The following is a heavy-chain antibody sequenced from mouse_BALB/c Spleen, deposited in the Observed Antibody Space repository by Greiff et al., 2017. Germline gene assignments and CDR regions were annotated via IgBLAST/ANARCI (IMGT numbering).Heavy chain of an antibody. J-gene: IGHJ3*01. CDR1: GFNIKDTY. D-gene: IGHD1-1*02. CDR2: IDPANGNT. Sequence: EVKLMESGGGLVKPGASVKLSCTASGFNIKDTYMHWVKQRPEQGLEWIGRIDPANGNTKYDPKFQGKATITADTSSNTAYLQLSSLTSEDTAVYYCAREGDYGPSWFAYWGQGTLVTVSA. CDR3: AREGDYGPSWFAY. V-gene: IGHV14-3*02.